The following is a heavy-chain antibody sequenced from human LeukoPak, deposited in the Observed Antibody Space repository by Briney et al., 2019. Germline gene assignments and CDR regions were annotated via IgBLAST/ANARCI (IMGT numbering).Heavy chain of an antibody. CDR3: ARDLVTVTKGFDI. CDR2: ISYSGST. Sequence: SETLSLTCAVSDDSFSSHYWTWIRQPPGKGLEWIGYISYSGSTNYNPSLKSRVTISIDTSKNQFSLKLSSVTAADTAVYYCARDLVTVTKGFDIWGQGTMVSVSS. J-gene: IGHJ3*02. V-gene: IGHV4-59*11. D-gene: IGHD4-17*01. CDR1: DDSFSSHY.